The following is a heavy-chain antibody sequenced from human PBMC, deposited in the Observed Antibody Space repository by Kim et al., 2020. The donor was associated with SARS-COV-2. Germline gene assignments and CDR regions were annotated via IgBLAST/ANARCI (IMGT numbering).Heavy chain of an antibody. V-gene: IGHV4-34*01. CDR1: GGSFSGYY. CDR3: ARGPGIAVAGFFDY. D-gene: IGHD6-19*01. CDR2: INHSGST. Sequence: SETLSLTCAVYGGSFSGYYWSWIRQPPGKGLEWIGEINHSGSTNYNPSLKSRVTISVDTSKNQFSLKLSSVTAADTAVYYCARGPGIAVAGFFDYWGQGT. J-gene: IGHJ4*02.